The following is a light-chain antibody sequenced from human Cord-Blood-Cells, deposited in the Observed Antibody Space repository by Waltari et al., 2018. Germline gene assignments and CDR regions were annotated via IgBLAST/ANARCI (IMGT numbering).Light chain of an antibody. Sequence: SSELTQDPAVSVALGQTVRSTCQGDSLRSYYASWYQQKPGQAPVLVIYGKNNRPSGIPDHFSGSSSGNTASLTITGAQAEDEADYYCNSRDSSGNHVVFGGGTKLTVL. J-gene: IGLJ2*01. CDR2: GKN. CDR3: NSRDSSGNHVV. CDR1: SLRSYY. V-gene: IGLV3-19*01.